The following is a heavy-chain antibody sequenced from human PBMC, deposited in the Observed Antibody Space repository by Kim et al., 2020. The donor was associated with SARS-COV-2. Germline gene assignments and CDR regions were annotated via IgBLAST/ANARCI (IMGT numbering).Heavy chain of an antibody. CDR3: VKDYGDGYNLYYFDY. CDR1: GFTFSSYA. J-gene: IGHJ4*01. V-gene: IGHV3-64D*06. D-gene: IGHD1-1*01. Sequence: GGSLRLSCSASGFTFSSYAMHWVRQAPGEGLEYVSGISSNGGSTYYADSVKGRFIISRDNSKNTLYLQMSSLRAEDMAVYYCVKDYGDGYNLYYFDYWG. CDR2: ISSNGGST.